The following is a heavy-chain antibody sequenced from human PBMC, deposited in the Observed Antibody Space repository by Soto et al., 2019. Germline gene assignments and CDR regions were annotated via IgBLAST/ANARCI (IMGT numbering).Heavy chain of an antibody. V-gene: IGHV4-59*01. CDR3: ARIIFGLCSGGSCHPENWFDP. CDR2: IYYSGST. J-gene: IGHJ5*02. Sequence: SGTLSLPRTVSGGSLSSLYWGWIPQPPGKGLEGIGYIYYSGSTNYNPSLKSRVTISVDTSKNQFSLKLSSVTAADTAVYYCARIIFGLCSGGSCHPENWFDPWGQGTLVTVSS. D-gene: IGHD2-15*01. CDR1: GGSLSSLY.